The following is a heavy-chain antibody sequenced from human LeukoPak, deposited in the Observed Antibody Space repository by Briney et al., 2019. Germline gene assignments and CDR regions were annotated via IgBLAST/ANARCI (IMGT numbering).Heavy chain of an antibody. J-gene: IGHJ6*03. CDR2: IIPIFGTA. CDR1: GGTFSSYA. Sequence: SVKVSCKASGGTFSSYAISWVRQAPGQGLEWMGGIIPIFGTANYAQKFQGRVTITTDESTSTAYMELSSLRSEDTAVYYCARYDFGVVIIGYYYMDVWGKGTTVTVSS. V-gene: IGHV1-69*05. D-gene: IGHD3-3*01. CDR3: ARYDFGVVIIGYYYMDV.